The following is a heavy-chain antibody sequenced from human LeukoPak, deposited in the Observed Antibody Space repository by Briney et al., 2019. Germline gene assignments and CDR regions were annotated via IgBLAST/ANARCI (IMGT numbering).Heavy chain of an antibody. D-gene: IGHD5-18*01. Sequence: GGSLRLSCVASGFXFSSYAISWVRQAPGKGLEWVSTISSSGGSTYYADSVKGRFTISRDNSKNTLNLQMNGLRAEDTAVYYCAKGEYSYGYLFDYWGQGTLVTVSS. CDR2: ISSSGGST. CDR1: GFXFSSYA. CDR3: AKGEYSYGYLFDY. J-gene: IGHJ4*02. V-gene: IGHV3-23*01.